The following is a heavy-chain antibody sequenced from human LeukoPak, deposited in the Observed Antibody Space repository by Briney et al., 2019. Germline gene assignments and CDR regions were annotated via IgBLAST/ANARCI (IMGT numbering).Heavy chain of an antibody. CDR1: GYTFTSYY. Sequence: GASVKVSCKASGYTFTSYYMHWVRQAPGQGLEWMGIINPSGGSTSYAQKFQGRVTMTRDMSTSTVYMELSSLRSEDTAVYYCARGSLLTLNPLYYYYYYYMDVWGKGTTVTVSS. V-gene: IGHV1-46*01. J-gene: IGHJ6*03. CDR2: INPSGGST. D-gene: IGHD3-10*01. CDR3: ARGSLLTLNPLYYYYYYYMDV.